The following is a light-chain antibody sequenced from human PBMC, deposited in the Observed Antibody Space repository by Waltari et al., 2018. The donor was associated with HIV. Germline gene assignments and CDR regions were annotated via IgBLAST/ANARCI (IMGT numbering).Light chain of an antibody. CDR3: QVWDSSTVV. Sequence: SYELTQPLSVSVALGQTARIRCGGNHTGSKTVHWYQQKPGQAPVMVIYRNSNRPSGIPERFSGSNSGNTATLTISRAQAGDEADYYCQVWDSSTVVFGGGTKLTVL. V-gene: IGLV3-9*01. CDR2: RNS. CDR1: HTGSKT. J-gene: IGLJ2*01.